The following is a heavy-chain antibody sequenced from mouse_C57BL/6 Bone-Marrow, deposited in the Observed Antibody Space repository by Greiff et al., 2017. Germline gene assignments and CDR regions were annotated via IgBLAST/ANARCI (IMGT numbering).Heavy chain of an antibody. Sequence: VQLQQSGAELVRPGASVKLSCTASGFNIKDDYMHGVKQRPEQGLEWIGWVDPENGDTEYASKFQGAATITADTSSNTAYLQLSSLTSEYTAVNYCTTVGVSGYFDYWGQGTTLTVSS. J-gene: IGHJ2*01. CDR2: VDPENGDT. D-gene: IGHD1-1*02. CDR3: TTVGVSGYFDY. CDR1: GFNIKDDY. V-gene: IGHV14-4*01.